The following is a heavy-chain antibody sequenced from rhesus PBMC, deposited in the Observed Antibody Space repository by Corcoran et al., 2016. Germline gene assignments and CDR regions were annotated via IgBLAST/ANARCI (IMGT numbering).Heavy chain of an antibody. V-gene: IGHV4-173*01. Sequence: QLQLQESGPGLVKPSETLSLTCAVSGGSIRGYFWSWIRQPPGKGLEWIGRISGSRGTTDYNPSLKSRVTISRDTSMNQFSLRLTSVTAADTAVYYCARDRASTGPEDFDYWGQGILVTVSS. D-gene: IGHD6-25*01. CDR1: GGSIRGYF. J-gene: IGHJ4*01. CDR3: ARDRASTGPEDFDY. CDR2: ISGSRGTT.